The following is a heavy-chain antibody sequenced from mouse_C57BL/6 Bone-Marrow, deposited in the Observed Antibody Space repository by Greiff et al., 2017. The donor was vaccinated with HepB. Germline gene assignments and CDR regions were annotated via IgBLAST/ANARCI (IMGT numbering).Heavy chain of an antibody. D-gene: IGHD1-1*02. CDR1: GYTFTSYW. CDR3: ASYGYLDY. CDR2: IDPSDSYT. V-gene: IGHV1-69*01. Sequence: VQLQQSGAELVMPGASVKLSCKASGYTFTSYWMHWVKQRPGQGLEWIGEIDPSDSYTNYNQKFKGKSTLTVDKSSSTAYMQLSSLTSEDSAVYYCASYGYLDYWGQGTTLTVSS. J-gene: IGHJ2*01.